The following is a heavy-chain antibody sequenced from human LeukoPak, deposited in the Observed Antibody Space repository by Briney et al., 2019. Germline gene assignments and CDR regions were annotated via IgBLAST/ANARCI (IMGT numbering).Heavy chain of an antibody. CDR3: VRGPEYYDSSPRHFDY. CDR1: GFTVSSNY. CDR2: IYSGGST. V-gene: IGHV3-53*04. Sequence: PGGSLRLSCAASGFTVSSNYMSWVRQAPGKGLEWVSVIYSGGSTYYADSVKGRFTISRHNSKNTLYLQMNSLRAEDTAVYYCVRGPEYYDSSPRHFDYWGQGTLVTVSS. J-gene: IGHJ4*02. D-gene: IGHD3-22*01.